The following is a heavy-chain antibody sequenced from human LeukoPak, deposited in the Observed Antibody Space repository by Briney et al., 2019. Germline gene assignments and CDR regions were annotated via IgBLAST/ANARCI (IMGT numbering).Heavy chain of an antibody. CDR1: GYTFTGYY. D-gene: IGHD3-10*01. V-gene: IGHV1-2*02. CDR3: AREYYYASGNYYNRIDY. J-gene: IGHJ4*02. CDR2: INPNGGDT. Sequence: ASVKVSCKASGYTFTGYYIHWVRQAPGQGLEWMGWINPNGGDTNYAQKFQGRVTMTRDTSISTACMALSRLKYDDTAVYYCAREYYYASGNYYNRIDYWGQGTLVTVSS.